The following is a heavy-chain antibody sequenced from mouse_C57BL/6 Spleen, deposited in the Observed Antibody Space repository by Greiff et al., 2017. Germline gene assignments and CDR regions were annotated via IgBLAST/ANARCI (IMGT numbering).Heavy chain of an antibody. CDR3: ATNYCGSSFLAY. D-gene: IGHD1-1*01. J-gene: IGHJ3*01. CDR1: GYAFSSSW. CDR2: IYPGDGDT. Sequence: VQRVESGPELVKPGASVKISCKASGYAFSSSWMNWVKQRPGKGLEWIGRIYPGDGDTNYNGKFKGKATLTADKYSSTAYMQLSSLTSEDSAVYFCATNYCGSSFLAYWGQGTLVTVSA. V-gene: IGHV1-82*01.